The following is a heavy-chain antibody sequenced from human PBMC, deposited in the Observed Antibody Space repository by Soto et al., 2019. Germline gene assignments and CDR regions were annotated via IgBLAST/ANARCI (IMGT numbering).Heavy chain of an antibody. V-gene: IGHV3-30*18. CDR1: GFTFSSYG. CDR2: ISYDGSNK. J-gene: IGHJ4*02. D-gene: IGHD3-3*01. Sequence: PGGSLRLSCAASGFTFSSYGMHWVRQAPGKGLEWVAVISYDGSNKYYADSVKGRFTISRDNSKNTLYLQMNSLRAEDTAVYYCAKDNTGITIFGVVITESRMDYWGQGTLVTVSS. CDR3: AKDNTGITIFGVVITESRMDY.